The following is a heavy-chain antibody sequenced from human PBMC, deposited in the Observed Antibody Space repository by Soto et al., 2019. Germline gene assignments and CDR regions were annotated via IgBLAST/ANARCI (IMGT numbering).Heavy chain of an antibody. Sequence: SEALSLTCTVSGGSISSRSYYWGWFRQPPGKGLEWIGSIYYSGSTYYNPSLKSRVTISVDTSKNQFSLKLSSVTAADTAVYYCARKIPPSIAAADYWGQGTLVTVS. CDR1: GGSISSRSYY. CDR3: ARKIPPSIAAADY. J-gene: IGHJ4*02. D-gene: IGHD6-6*01. CDR2: IYYSGST. V-gene: IGHV4-39*01.